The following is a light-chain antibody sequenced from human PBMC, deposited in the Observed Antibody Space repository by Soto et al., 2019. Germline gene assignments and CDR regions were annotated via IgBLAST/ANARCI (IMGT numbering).Light chain of an antibody. CDR3: QTWGTGIQV. CDR1: SGHSSYA. V-gene: IGLV4-69*01. Sequence: QPVLTQSPSASASLGASVKLTCTLSSGHSSYAIAWHQQHPEKGPRYLMKLNSAGSHSKGDGIPDRFSGSSSGAERYLTIPSLQSEDEADYYCQTWGTGIQVFGGGTKVTVL. CDR2: LNSAGSH. J-gene: IGLJ2*01.